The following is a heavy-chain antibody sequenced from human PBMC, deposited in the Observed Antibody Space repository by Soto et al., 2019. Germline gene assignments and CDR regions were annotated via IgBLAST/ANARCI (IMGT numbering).Heavy chain of an antibody. Sequence: SETLSLTCTVSGCSISSYYWSWIRQPPGKGLEWIGYIYYTGSTNYNPSLKSRVTISVDRSKNQFSLKLSSVTAADTAVYYCASSTRRCGHAPRAQGTLLTVSS. CDR3: ASSTRRCGHAP. CDR1: GCSISSYY. CDR2: IYYTGST. J-gene: IGHJ5*02. D-gene: IGHD2-21*01. V-gene: IGHV4-59*12.